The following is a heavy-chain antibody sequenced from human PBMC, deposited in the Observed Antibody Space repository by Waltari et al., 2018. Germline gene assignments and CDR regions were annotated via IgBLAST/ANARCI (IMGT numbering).Heavy chain of an antibody. CDR2: INPNSGDT. V-gene: IGHV1-2*02. D-gene: IGHD3-16*01. Sequence: QVQLVQSGAEVKKPGASVKVSCKASGYTFTGYYMHWVRQAPGQGLEWMGLINPNSGDTNYAQKFQGRVTMTRDTSISTAYMELSRLRSDDTAVYYCARAKPRGGFDYWGQGTLVTVSS. CDR3: ARAKPRGGFDY. J-gene: IGHJ4*02. CDR1: GYTFTGYY.